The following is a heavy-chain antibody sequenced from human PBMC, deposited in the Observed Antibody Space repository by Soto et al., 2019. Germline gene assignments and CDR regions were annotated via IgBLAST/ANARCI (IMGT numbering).Heavy chain of an antibody. V-gene: IGHV1-2*04. CDR1: GYTFTGYY. J-gene: IGHJ5*02. CDR2: INPNSGGT. CDR3: AREGGTTHYWFDP. Sequence: ASVKVSCKASGYTFTGYYMHWVRQAPGQGLEWMGWINPNSGGTNYAQKIQGWVTMTRDTSISTAYMELSRLRSDDTAVYYCAREGGTTHYWFDPWGQGTLVTVSS. D-gene: IGHD4-4*01.